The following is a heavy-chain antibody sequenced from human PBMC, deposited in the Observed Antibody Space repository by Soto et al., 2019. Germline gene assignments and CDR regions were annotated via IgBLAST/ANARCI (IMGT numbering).Heavy chain of an antibody. J-gene: IGHJ6*02. Sequence: SETLSLTCTVSGGSISSYYWSWIRQPPGKGLEWIGEINHSGSTNYNPSPKSRVTISVDTSRNQFSLNLSSVTAADAAVYYCARDRLMATAGTARHYFGLDVWGQGTTVTVSS. CDR1: GGSISSYY. CDR2: INHSGST. CDR3: ARDRLMATAGTARHYFGLDV. D-gene: IGHD5-18*01. V-gene: IGHV4-34*01.